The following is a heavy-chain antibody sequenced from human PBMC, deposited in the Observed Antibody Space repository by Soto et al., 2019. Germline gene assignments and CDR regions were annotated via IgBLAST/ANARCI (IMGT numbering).Heavy chain of an antibody. Sequence: LGESLKISCKASGYSFTNYWIAWVRQMPGKGLEWMGIIYPADSDTRYSPSFQGQVTISADKSISTAYLQWSSLKASDTAMYYCARVEQLLGMDVWGQGTTVTVSS. V-gene: IGHV5-51*01. J-gene: IGHJ6*02. CDR2: IYPADSDT. CDR1: GYSFTNYW. D-gene: IGHD2-2*01. CDR3: ARVEQLLGMDV.